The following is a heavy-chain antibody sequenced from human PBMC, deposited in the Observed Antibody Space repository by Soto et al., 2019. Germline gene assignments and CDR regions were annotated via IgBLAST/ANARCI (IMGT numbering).Heavy chain of an antibody. D-gene: IGHD2-15*01. CDR1: GFTFSSYG. CDR3: AKGEDCSGGSCYSDYFDY. CDR2: ISYDGSNK. J-gene: IGHJ4*02. V-gene: IGHV3-30*18. Sequence: QVQLVESGGGVVQPGRSLRLSCAASGFTFSSYGMHWVRQAPGKGLEWVAVISYDGSNKHYADSVKGRFTISRDNSKNTLYLQMNSLRAEDTAVYYCAKGEDCSGGSCYSDYFDYWGQGTMVTVSS.